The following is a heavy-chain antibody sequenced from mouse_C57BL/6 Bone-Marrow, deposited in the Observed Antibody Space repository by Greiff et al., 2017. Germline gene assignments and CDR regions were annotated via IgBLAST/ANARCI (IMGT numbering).Heavy chain of an antibody. J-gene: IGHJ2*01. V-gene: IGHV5-4*01. CDR3: TRGEVVYYFDY. CDR1: GFTFTSYS. Sequence: DVQLVESGGGLVKPGGSLKLSCAVSGFTFTSYSISWVRQTPAKRLEWVATISGGGSCTYYPANVKGRFTISRDTAKNNLYLQMNPLTSEDTAMYCGTRGEVVYYFDYWGQGTTLTVSS. CDR2: ISGGGSCT. D-gene: IGHD1-1*01.